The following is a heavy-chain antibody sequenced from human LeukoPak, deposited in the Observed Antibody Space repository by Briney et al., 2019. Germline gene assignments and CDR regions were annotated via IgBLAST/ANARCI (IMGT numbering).Heavy chain of an antibody. CDR2: IWYDGSNK. V-gene: IGHV3-33*01. CDR3: ARDRRSSGWYAPLDY. Sequence: AGGSLRLSCAASGFTFSSYGMHWVRQAPGKALEWVAVIWYDGSNKYYADSVKGRFTISRDNSKNTLYLQMNSLRAEDTAVYYCARDRRSSGWYAPLDYWGQGTLVTVSS. CDR1: GFTFSSYG. D-gene: IGHD6-19*01. J-gene: IGHJ4*02.